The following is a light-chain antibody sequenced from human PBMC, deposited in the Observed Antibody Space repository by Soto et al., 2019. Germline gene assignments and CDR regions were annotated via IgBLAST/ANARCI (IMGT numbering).Light chain of an antibody. CDR2: DNN. J-gene: IGLJ3*02. CDR3: GTWDSSLSAGPWV. V-gene: IGLV1-51*01. Sequence: QSVLTQPPSVSAAPGQKVTISCSGSSSNIGNNYVSWYQQLPGTAPKLLIYDNNKRPSGIPDRFSGSKSGTSATLGITGLQTGDEADYYCGTWDSSLSAGPWVFGGGTKRTVL. CDR1: SSNIGNNY.